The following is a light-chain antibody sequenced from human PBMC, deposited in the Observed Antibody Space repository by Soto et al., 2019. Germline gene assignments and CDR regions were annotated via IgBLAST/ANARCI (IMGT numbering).Light chain of an antibody. J-gene: IGLJ2*01. V-gene: IGLV2-14*01. CDR3: SSYTSSTTRVV. CDR2: EVN. Sequence: QSALTQPASVSGSPGQSITISCTGTSSDVGDYKSVSWYQQHPGKAPKLMIYEVNNRPSGISNRFSGSKSGNTASLTISGLQAEDEADYYCSSYTSSTTRVVFGGGTQLTVL. CDR1: SSDVGDYKS.